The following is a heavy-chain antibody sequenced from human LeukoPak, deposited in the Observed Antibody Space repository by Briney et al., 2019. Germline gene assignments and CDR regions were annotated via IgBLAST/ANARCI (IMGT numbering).Heavy chain of an antibody. J-gene: IGHJ3*02. CDR3: ARDLGRSSDAFDI. CDR2: ISGSGGST. D-gene: IGHD1-26*01. CDR1: GFTFSSYG. V-gene: IGHV3-23*01. Sequence: PGGSLRLSCAASGFTFSSYGMSWVRQAPGKGLEWVSAISGSGGSTYYADSVKGRFTISRDNAKNSLYLQMNSLRAEDTAVYYCARDLGRSSDAFDIWGQGTMVTVSS.